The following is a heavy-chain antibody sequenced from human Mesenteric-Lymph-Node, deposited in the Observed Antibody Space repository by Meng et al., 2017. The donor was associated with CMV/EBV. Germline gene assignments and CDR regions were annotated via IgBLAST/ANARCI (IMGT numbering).Heavy chain of an antibody. V-gene: IGHV3-11*04. CDR3: ARARIPHCSSTSCYPWVDP. D-gene: IGHD2-2*01. CDR2: ISESSGTI. J-gene: IGHJ5*02. CDR1: GFIFSDYS. Sequence: GGSLRLSCEVSGFIFSDYSMSWVRQAPGKGLEWISYISESSGTIHYAGSVKGRFTISRDNAKNSVFLQMNSLRAEDTAVYYCARARIPHCSSTSCYPWVDPWGQGTLVTVSS.